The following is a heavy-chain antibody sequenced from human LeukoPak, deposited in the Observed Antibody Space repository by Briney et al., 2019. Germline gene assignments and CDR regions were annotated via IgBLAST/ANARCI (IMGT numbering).Heavy chain of an antibody. J-gene: IGHJ4*02. D-gene: IGHD6-13*01. CDR3: ARGQGVSSWYRY. CDR2: INHSGST. CDR1: GGSFSGYY. V-gene: IGHV4-34*01. Sequence: SETLSRTCAVYGGSFSGYYWSWIRQPPGKGLEWIGEINHSGSTNYNPSLKSRVTISVDTSKNQFSLKLSSVTAADTAVYYCARGQGVSSWYRYWGQGTLVTVSS.